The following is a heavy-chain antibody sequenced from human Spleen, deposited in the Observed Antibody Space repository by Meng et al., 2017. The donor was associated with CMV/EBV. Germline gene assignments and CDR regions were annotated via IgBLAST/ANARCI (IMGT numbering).Heavy chain of an antibody. CDR1: GFTFSSYA. J-gene: IGHJ4*02. V-gene: IGHV3-23*01. D-gene: IGHD1-1*01. CDR3: ARDSGTFDY. Sequence: GESLKISCATSGFTFSSYAMNWVRQAPGKGLDWVSTISGIVPGTCCADSVRGRFTISRDNSKDNLYLQMNTLRAEDTAVYYCARDSGTFDYWGQGTLVTVSS. CDR2: ISGIVPGT.